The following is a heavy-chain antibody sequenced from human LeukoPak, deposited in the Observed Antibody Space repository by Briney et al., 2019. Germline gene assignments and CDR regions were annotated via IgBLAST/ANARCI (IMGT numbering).Heavy chain of an antibody. J-gene: IGHJ3*02. CDR3: ARDQDPGAFDI. CDR2: ISPSGGST. V-gene: IGHV1-46*01. Sequence: ASVKVSCKASGYTFTNYYIHWVRQAPGLELEWMGIISPSGGSTAYAQNLQGRVTMTTDTSTNTAYMELRSLRSDDTAVYYCARDQDPGAFDIWGQGTMVTVSS. CDR1: GYTFTNYY.